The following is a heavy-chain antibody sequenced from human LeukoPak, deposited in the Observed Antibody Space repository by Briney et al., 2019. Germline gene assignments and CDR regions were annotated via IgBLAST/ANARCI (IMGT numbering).Heavy chain of an antibody. V-gene: IGHV3-74*01. J-gene: IGHJ4*01. CDR3: ARGGDAYRARGLDY. D-gene: IGHD5-24*01. CDR2: INSDGSST. CDR1: GFTFSSYW. Sequence: PGGSLRLSCAASGFTFSSYWMHWVRQAPGKGLVWVSRINSDGSSTSYADSVKGRFTISRDNAKNTLYLQMNSLRAEDTAVYYCARGGDAYRARGLDYWGQGTLVTASS.